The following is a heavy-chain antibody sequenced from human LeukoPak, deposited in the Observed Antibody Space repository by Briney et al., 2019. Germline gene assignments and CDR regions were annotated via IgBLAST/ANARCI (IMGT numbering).Heavy chain of an antibody. Sequence: SETLSLTCTVSGDSISSGDYYWSWIRQPPGKGLEWIGYIYYSGSTYYNPSLKSRVTISVDTSKNQFSLKLSSVTAADTAVYYCARGGRIVLVTWGQGTLVTVSS. V-gene: IGHV4-30-4*01. CDR3: ARGGRIVLVT. D-gene: IGHD6-6*01. CDR2: IYYSGST. J-gene: IGHJ5*02. CDR1: GDSISSGDYY.